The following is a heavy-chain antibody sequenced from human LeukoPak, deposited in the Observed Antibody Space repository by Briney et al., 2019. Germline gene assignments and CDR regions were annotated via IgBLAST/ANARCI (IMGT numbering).Heavy chain of an antibody. D-gene: IGHD3-10*01. CDR3: ARGMVRGSYAFDI. CDR1: GGSISSGGYY. V-gene: IGHV4-31*03. CDR2: IYYSGST. Sequence: SETLSLTCTVSGGSISSGGYYWSWIRQHPGKGLEWIGYIYYSGSTYYNPSLKGRVTISVDTSKNQFSLKLSSVTAADTAVYYCARGMVRGSYAFDIWGQGTMATVSS. J-gene: IGHJ3*02.